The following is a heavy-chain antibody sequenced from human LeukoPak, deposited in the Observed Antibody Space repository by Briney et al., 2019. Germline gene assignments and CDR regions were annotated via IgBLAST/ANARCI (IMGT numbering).Heavy chain of an antibody. CDR3: ARDRAHYDILTGYYDY. Sequence: PGGSLRLSCAASGFTFSSYSMNWVRQAPGKGLEWVSSISSSSSYIYYADSVKGRFTISRDNAKNSLYLQMNSLRAEDTAVYYCARDRAHYDILTGYYDYWGQGTLVTVSS. J-gene: IGHJ4*02. D-gene: IGHD3-9*01. V-gene: IGHV3-21*01. CDR2: ISSSSSYI. CDR1: GFTFSSYS.